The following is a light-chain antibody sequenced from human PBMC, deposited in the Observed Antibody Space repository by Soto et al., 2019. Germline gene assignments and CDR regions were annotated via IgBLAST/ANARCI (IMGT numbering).Light chain of an antibody. Sequence: DIQMTQSPSSLAASLGDRVTITCRASQSMRTYLNWYQQKPGKAPNLLIQAASSLQSGVPSRFRGSGSGTEFTLTISSLPPDDFATYYCQHHNSYSEAFGQGTKVDIK. CDR3: QHHNSYSEA. CDR1: QSMRTY. CDR2: AAS. J-gene: IGKJ1*01. V-gene: IGKV1-17*01.